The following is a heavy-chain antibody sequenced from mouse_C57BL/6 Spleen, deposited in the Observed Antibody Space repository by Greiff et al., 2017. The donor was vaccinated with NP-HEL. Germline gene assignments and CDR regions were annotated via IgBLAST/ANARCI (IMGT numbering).Heavy chain of an antibody. CDR2: ISYDGSN. J-gene: IGHJ3*01. CDR1: GYSITSGYY. V-gene: IGHV3-6*01. Sequence: EVKLQQSGPGLVKPSQSLSLTCSVTGYSITSGYYWNWIRQFPGNKLEWMGYISYDGSNNYNPSLKNRISITRDTSKNQFFLKLNSVTTEDTATYYCARCYYDYDAFFAYWGQGTLVTVSA. CDR3: ARCYYDYDAFFAY. D-gene: IGHD2-4*01.